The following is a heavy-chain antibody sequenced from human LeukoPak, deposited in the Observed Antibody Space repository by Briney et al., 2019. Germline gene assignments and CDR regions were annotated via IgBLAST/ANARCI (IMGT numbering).Heavy chain of an antibody. V-gene: IGHV3-30*03. CDR2: ISYDGSNK. CDR1: GFTFSSYG. J-gene: IGHJ4*02. Sequence: GRSLRLSCAASGFTFSSYGMHWVRQAPGKGLGWVAVISYDGSNKYYADSVKGRFTVSRDNAKNSVYLQMNSLRAEDTAVYYCARLEYTSSSRDFDYWGQGTLVTVSS. D-gene: IGHD6-6*01. CDR3: ARLEYTSSSRDFDY.